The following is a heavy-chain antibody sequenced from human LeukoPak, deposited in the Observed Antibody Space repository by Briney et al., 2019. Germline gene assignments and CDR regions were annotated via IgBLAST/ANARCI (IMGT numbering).Heavy chain of an antibody. CDR1: GGTFSSCA. CDR2: IIPIFGTA. D-gene: IGHD6-13*01. V-gene: IGHV1-69*13. CDR3: ARPAGIAAADYYYYGMDV. J-gene: IGHJ6*02. Sequence: SVKVSCKASGGTFSSCAISWVRQAPGQGLEWMGGIIPIFGTANYAQKFQGRVTITADESTSTAYMELSSLRSEDTAVYYCARPAGIAAADYYYYGMDVWGQGTTVTVSS.